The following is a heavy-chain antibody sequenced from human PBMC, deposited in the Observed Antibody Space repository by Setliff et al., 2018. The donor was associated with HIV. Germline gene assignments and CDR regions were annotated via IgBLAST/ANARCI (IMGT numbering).Heavy chain of an antibody. Sequence: KPSETLSLTCTVSGGSTSSYYWSWIRQPPGKGLEWIGYIYYSGSTNYNPSLKSRVTISVDTSKNQFSLKLSSVTAADTAVYYCARDQTDGGNGEWRFRPRDYWYFDLWGRGTLVTVSS. J-gene: IGHJ2*01. CDR2: IYYSGST. CDR1: GGSTSSYY. V-gene: IGHV4-59*01. CDR3: ARDQTDGGNGEWRFRPRDYWYFDL. D-gene: IGHD2-15*01.